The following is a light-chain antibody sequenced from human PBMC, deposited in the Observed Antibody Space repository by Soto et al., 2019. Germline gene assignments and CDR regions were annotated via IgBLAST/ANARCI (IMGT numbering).Light chain of an antibody. CDR1: QSVSTN. CDR2: GAS. Sequence: EIVMTRSPATLSVSPGERATLSCRASQSVSTNLAWYHQKPGQAPRLLIYGASTRATGIPARFSGSGSGTEFTLTISSLQSEDFAVYYCQQYNNRPRTFGQGTKVDIK. J-gene: IGKJ1*01. V-gene: IGKV3-15*01. CDR3: QQYNNRPRT.